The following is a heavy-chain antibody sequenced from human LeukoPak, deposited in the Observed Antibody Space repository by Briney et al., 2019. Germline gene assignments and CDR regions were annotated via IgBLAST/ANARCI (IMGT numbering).Heavy chain of an antibody. D-gene: IGHD1-26*01. Sequence: RSLRLSCAASGFTFSSYAMHWVRQAPGKGLQWVAVISFDGSNKYYADSVKGRFTISRDNSKNTLYLQMNSLRAEDTALYYCARDSGWLLYFDYWGQGTLVTVSS. CDR1: GFTFSSYA. CDR2: ISFDGSNK. J-gene: IGHJ4*02. CDR3: ARDSGWLLYFDY. V-gene: IGHV3-30-3*01.